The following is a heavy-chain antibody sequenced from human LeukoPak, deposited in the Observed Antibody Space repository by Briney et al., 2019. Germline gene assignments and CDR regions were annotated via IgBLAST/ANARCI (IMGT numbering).Heavy chain of an antibody. J-gene: IGHJ4*02. D-gene: IGHD5-18*01. CDR2: IYYSGST. V-gene: IGHV4-39*07. CDR1: GGSITSSSYY. CDR3: AKLEDTAMVVAFDY. Sequence: SETLSLTCTVSGGSITSSSYYWGWIRQPPGKGLEWFGSIYYSGSTYYNPSLKSRVTISVDTSKNQFSLKLSSVTAEDTAVYYCAKLEDTAMVVAFDYWGQGTLVTVSS.